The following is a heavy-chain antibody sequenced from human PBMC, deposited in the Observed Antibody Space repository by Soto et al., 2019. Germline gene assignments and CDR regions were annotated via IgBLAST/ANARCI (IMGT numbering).Heavy chain of an antibody. V-gene: IGHV1-69*01. J-gene: IGHJ6*02. D-gene: IGHD6-25*01. CDR2: IMPVFGTA. Sequence: QVQLVQSGTEVKKPGSSVKVSCKASGGAFRTYAFSWVRQTPGQGLEWMGAIMPVFGTATYAQQFQGRITITADESTSTVNMEVTIPRPEDAAVFYCAASRGFYAGMDVWGPGTTVIVS. CDR1: GGAFRTYA. CDR3: AASRGFYAGMDV.